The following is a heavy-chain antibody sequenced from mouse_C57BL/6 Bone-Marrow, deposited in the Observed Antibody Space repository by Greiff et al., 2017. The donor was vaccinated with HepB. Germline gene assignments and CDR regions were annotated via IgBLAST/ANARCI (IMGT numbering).Heavy chain of an antibody. V-gene: IGHV1-11*01. J-gene: IGHJ2*01. Sequence: LMESGAELASPGASVTLSCKASGYTFTDHIMNWVKKRPGQGLEWIGRIYPVSGETNYNQQFLGKATFSVDRSSSTVYMVLNSLTSEDPAVYYFLGVRRGLHFDYWGQGTTLTVSS. D-gene: IGHD2-14*01. CDR1: GYTFTDHI. CDR2: IYPVSGET. CDR3: LGVRRGLHFDY.